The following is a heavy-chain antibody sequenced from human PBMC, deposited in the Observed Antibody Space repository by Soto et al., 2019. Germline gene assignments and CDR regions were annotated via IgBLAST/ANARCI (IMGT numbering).Heavy chain of an antibody. V-gene: IGHV4-4*02. Sequence: QVQLQESGPGLVKSSGTLSLTCAVSGGSIICSNWWTWVRQAPGKGLEWIGEVYHSGSTTYRPSTKSRVTISVDKSKNHFFLNLTSATAADTAVYYCARGLGAVRWFDPWGQGTLVTVSS. CDR3: ARGLGAVRWFDP. CDR2: VYHSGST. CDR1: GGSIICSNW. J-gene: IGHJ5*02. D-gene: IGHD3-16*01.